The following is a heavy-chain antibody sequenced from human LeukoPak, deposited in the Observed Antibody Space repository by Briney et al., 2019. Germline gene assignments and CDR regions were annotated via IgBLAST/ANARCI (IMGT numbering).Heavy chain of an antibody. CDR3: AKDRGTGYCSSTSCYAGYFDY. CDR1: GFTFSSYA. D-gene: IGHD2-2*01. CDR2: ISGSGGST. J-gene: IGHJ4*02. Sequence: GGSLRLSCAASGFTFSSYAMSWVRQAPGKGLEWVSAISGSGGSTYYADSVKGRFTISRDNSKNTLYLQMNSLRAEDTAVYYCAKDRGTGYCSSTSCYAGYFDYWGQGTLVTVSS. V-gene: IGHV3-23*01.